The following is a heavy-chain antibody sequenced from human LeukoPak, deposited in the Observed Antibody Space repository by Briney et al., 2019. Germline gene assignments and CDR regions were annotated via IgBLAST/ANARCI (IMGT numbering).Heavy chain of an antibody. V-gene: IGHV3-30*18. CDR3: AKDRGSIVVVILDY. J-gene: IGHJ4*02. Sequence: GRSLRLSCAASGFTFSSYGMHWVRQAPGKGLEWVAVISYDGSNKYYADSVKGRFTISRDNSKNTLYLQMNSLRAEETAVYYCAKDRGSIVVVILDYWGQGTLVTVSS. CDR1: GFTFSSYG. D-gene: IGHD3-22*01. CDR2: ISYDGSNK.